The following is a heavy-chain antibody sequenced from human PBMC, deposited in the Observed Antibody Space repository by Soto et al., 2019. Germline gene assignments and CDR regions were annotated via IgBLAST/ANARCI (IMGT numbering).Heavy chain of an antibody. CDR3: ARADWSGQAHYYYYYGMDV. CDR1: GFTFSSYA. CDR2: ISYDGSNK. Sequence: GGSLRLSCAASGFTFSSYAMHWVRQAPGKGLEWVAVISYDGSNKYYADSVKGRFTISRDNSKNTLYLQMNSLRAEDTAVYYCARADWSGQAHYYYYYGMDVWGQGTTVTVSS. D-gene: IGHD3-3*01. J-gene: IGHJ6*02. V-gene: IGHV3-30-3*01.